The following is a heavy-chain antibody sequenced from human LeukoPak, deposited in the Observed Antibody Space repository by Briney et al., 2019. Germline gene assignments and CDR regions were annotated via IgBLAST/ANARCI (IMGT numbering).Heavy chain of an antibody. V-gene: IGHV3-53*01. D-gene: IGHD4-17*01. CDR1: GFTVSSSY. CDR3: AREETGGDYVFDY. Sequence: PGGSLRLSCAASGFTVSSSYMYWVRQAPGKGLEWVSFFYRGDSTYYAESVRGRFTISRDNAKNSLYLQMNSLRDEDTAVYYCAREETGGDYVFDYWGQGTLVTVSS. CDR2: FYRGDST. J-gene: IGHJ4*02.